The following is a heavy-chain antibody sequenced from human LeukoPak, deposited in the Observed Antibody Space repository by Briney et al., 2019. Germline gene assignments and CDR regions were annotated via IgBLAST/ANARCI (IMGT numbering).Heavy chain of an antibody. CDR1: GGSISSSSYY. J-gene: IGHJ5*02. CDR2: IYTSGST. V-gene: IGHV4-61*02. Sequence: SETLSLTCTVSGGSISSSSYYWGWIRQPAGKGLEWIGRIYTSGSTNYNPSLKSRVTMSVDTSKNQFSLKLSSVTAADTAVYYCARDHGGWFDPWGQGTLVTVSS. CDR3: ARDHGGWFDP.